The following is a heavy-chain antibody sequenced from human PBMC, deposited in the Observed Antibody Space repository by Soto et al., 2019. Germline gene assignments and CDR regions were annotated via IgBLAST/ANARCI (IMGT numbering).Heavy chain of an antibody. J-gene: IGHJ4*02. CDR2: MNPNSGNT. Sequence: VKVSCKASGYTFTSYDINWVRQATGQGLEWMGWMNPNSGNTGNAQKFQGRITMTRNTSISTAYMELSSLRSEDTAVYYCARSEEWLASFDYWGQGTLVTVSS. V-gene: IGHV1-8*01. D-gene: IGHD6-19*01. CDR3: ARSEEWLASFDY. CDR1: GYTFTSYD.